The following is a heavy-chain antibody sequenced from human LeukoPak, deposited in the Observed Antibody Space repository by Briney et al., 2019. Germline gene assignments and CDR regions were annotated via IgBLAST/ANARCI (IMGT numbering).Heavy chain of an antibody. D-gene: IGHD1-7*01. CDR3: ARDRLATGTTWTDY. V-gene: IGHV3-33*01. Sequence: GGSLRLSCAASGFTFSSYGMHWVRQAPGKGLEWVAVIWYDGSNKYYADSVRGRFTISRDNSKNTLYLQMNSLRAEDTAVYYCARDRLATGTTWTDYWGQGTLVTVSS. CDR1: GFTFSSYG. CDR2: IWYDGSNK. J-gene: IGHJ4*02.